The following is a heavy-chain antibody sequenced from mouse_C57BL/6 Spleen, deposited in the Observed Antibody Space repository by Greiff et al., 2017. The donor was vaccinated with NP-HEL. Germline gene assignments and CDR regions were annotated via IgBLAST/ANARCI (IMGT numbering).Heavy chain of an antibody. CDR3: AKGDGMSAMDY. CDR2: INPSSGYT. Sequence: QVHVKQSGAELAKPGASVKLSCKASGYTFTSYWMHWVKQRPGQGLEWIGYINPSSGYTKYNQKFKDKATLTADKSSSTAYMQLSSLTYEDSAVYYCAKGDGMSAMDYWGQGTSVTVSS. J-gene: IGHJ4*01. CDR1: GYTFTSYW. D-gene: IGHD1-1*01. V-gene: IGHV1-7*01.